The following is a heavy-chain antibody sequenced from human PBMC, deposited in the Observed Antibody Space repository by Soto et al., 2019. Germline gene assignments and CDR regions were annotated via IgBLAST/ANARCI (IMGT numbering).Heavy chain of an antibody. D-gene: IGHD6-6*01. Sequence: EVQLVESGGGLVQPGGSPRLSCAASGFTVSSNYMSWVRQAPGKGLEWVSVIYSGGSIYYADSVKGRFTISRDNSKNTLYLQMNSLRAEDTAVYYCARDLWIAARFYYGMDVWGQGTTVTVSS. V-gene: IGHV3-66*01. J-gene: IGHJ6*02. CDR2: IYSGGSI. CDR1: GFTVSSNY. CDR3: ARDLWIAARFYYGMDV.